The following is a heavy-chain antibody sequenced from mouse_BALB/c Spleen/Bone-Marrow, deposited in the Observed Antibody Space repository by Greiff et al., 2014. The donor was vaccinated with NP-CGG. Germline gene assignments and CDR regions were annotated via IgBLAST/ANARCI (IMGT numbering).Heavy chain of an antibody. CDR2: INPSNGGT. V-gene: IGHV1S81*02. CDR3: TRREHYRYDRAMDY. Sequence: QVQLQQSGAELVKPGASVKLSCKASGYTFTSYYMYWVKQRPGQGLEWIGEINPSNGGTNFNEKFKSKATLTVDKSSSTAYMQLSSLTSEDSAVYYCTRREHYRYDRAMDYWGQGTSVTVSP. D-gene: IGHD2-14*01. CDR1: GYTFTSYY. J-gene: IGHJ4*01.